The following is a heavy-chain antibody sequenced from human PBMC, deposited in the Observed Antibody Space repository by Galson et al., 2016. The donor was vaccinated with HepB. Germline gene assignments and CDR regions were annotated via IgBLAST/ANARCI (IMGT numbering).Heavy chain of an antibody. CDR2: INPDGSGK. J-gene: IGHJ4*02. CDR1: GSTISGSW. CDR3: ARGAFL. V-gene: IGHV3-7*01. Sequence: SLRLSCAVSGSTISGSWMYWVCQAPGKGLEWVANINPDGSGKNYVDSVKGRFTISRDDAKNSLYLQMDSLRAEDTAVYYCARGAFLGGQGTLVTVSS. D-gene: IGHD2/OR15-2a*01.